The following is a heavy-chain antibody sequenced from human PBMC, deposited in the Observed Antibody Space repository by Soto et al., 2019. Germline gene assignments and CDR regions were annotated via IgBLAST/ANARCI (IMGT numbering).Heavy chain of an antibody. V-gene: IGHV3-15*07. CDR1: GFTLSNAW. D-gene: IGHD6-25*01. Sequence: EVQLVESGGGLVKPGGSLRLSCVVAGFTLSNAWMNWVRQAPGKGLEWVGRIKSQVSGGTADCAAPVKGRFTISRDDSRNTLYLQMNSLRSEDTAVYYCMTDHNDSGYWGQGTLVTVSS. CDR2: IKSQVSGGTA. J-gene: IGHJ4*02. CDR3: MTDHNDSGY.